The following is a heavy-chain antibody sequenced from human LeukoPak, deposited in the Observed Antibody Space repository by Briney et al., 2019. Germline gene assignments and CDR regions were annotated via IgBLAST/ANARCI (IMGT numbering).Heavy chain of an antibody. CDR1: GYTFTSYG. D-gene: IGHD2-15*01. CDR2: MNPNSGNT. J-gene: IGHJ4*02. Sequence: ASVEVSCKASGYTFTSYGISWVRQATGQGLEWMGWMNPNSGNTGYAQKFQGRVTMTRNTSISTAYMELSSLRSEGTAVYYCAGGLSVVAATSPQSDYWGQGTLVTVSS. V-gene: IGHV1-8*02. CDR3: AGGLSVVAATSPQSDY.